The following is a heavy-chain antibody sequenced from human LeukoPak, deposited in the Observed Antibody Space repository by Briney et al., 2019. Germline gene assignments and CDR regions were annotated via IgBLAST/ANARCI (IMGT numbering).Heavy chain of an antibody. CDR3: AGNDHESSGFDS. J-gene: IGHJ4*02. CDR2: IYYSGST. CDR1: GYSISTSNW. V-gene: IGHV4-28*01. Sequence: PSETLSLTCAVSGYSISTSNWWGWIRQPPGKGLEWIGYIYYSGSTYYNPSLKSRVTMSVDTSKNQFSLKLSSVTAVDTAVYYCAGNDHESSGFDSWGQGTLVTVSS. D-gene: IGHD3-22*01.